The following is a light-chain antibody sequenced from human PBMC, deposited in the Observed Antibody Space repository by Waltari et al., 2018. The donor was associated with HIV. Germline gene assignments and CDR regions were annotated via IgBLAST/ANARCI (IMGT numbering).Light chain of an antibody. V-gene: IGLV3-21*04. Sequence: SYVLTQPPSVSVAPGKTARITCGGNNIGSKSVHWYQQRPGQAPVLVIYGESDRPSGIPERFSGSNSGNTATLTISRVEAGDEADYYCHVWDSRSVTFGGGTKLTVV. CDR1: NIGSKS. CDR2: GES. J-gene: IGLJ2*01. CDR3: HVWDSRSVT.